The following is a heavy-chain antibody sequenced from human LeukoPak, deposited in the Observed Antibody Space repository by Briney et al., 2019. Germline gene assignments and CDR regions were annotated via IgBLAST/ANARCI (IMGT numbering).Heavy chain of an antibody. J-gene: IGHJ4*02. Sequence: ASVKVSCKASGYTFTSYGISWVLQAPGQGLEWMGWISAYNGNTNYAQKLQGRVTMTTDTSTSTAYMELRSLRSDDTAVYYCARDFDRYYYDSSGYLVFDYWGQGTLVTVSS. CDR2: ISAYNGNT. D-gene: IGHD3-22*01. CDR1: GYTFTSYG. CDR3: ARDFDRYYYDSSGYLVFDY. V-gene: IGHV1-18*01.